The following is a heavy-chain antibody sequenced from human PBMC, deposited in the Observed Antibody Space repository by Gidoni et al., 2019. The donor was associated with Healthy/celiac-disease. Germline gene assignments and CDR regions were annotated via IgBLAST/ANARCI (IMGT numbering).Heavy chain of an antibody. Sequence: QLQLQESGPGLVKPSETLSLTCTVSGGSISSSSYYWGWIRQPPGKGLEWIGSIYYSGSTSYNPSLKSRVTISVDTSKNQFSLKLSSVTAADTAVYYCARSGAAVAATVGNYWGQGTLVTVSS. D-gene: IGHD6-19*01. CDR1: GGSISSSSYY. V-gene: IGHV4-39*07. CDR2: IYYSGST. CDR3: ARSGAAVAATVGNY. J-gene: IGHJ4*02.